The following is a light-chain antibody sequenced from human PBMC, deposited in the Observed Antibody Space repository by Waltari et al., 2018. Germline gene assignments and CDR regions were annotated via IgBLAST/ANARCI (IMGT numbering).Light chain of an antibody. CDR1: QSVSRW. J-gene: IGKJ1*01. CDR3: QHYSTYSWT. CDR2: KTS. V-gene: IGKV1-5*03. Sequence: MTCRASQSVSRWLGGYQQKPGKAPKLLIYKTSTLESGVPSRFSGSGSGTEFSLTISSLQPDDFATYYCQHYSTYSWTFGQGTKLEIK.